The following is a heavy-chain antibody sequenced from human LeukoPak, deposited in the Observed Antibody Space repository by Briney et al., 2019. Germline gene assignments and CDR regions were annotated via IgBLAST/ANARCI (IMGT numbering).Heavy chain of an antibody. Sequence: ASVKVSCKASGYTFTSYDINWVRQATGQGLEWMGWMNPNSGNTGYAKKFQGRVTMTRNNSTSTAYMELSSLRSEDTAVYYCARGSFRSYGSGSSNWFDPWGHGTLVAVSS. J-gene: IGHJ5*02. CDR3: ARGSFRSYGSGSSNWFDP. CDR2: MNPNSGNT. D-gene: IGHD3-10*01. CDR1: GYTFTSYD. V-gene: IGHV1-8*01.